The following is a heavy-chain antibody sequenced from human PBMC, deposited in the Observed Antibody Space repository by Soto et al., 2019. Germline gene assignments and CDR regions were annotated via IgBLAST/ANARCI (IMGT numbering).Heavy chain of an antibody. Sequence: GASVKVSCKASGYTFTSYGISWVRQAPGQGLEWMGWISTYNGNTNYAQKLQDRVTMTTDTSTSTAYMELRSLRSDDTAVYYCARDRGSTAWYSFDYWGQGTLVTVSS. CDR1: GYTFTSYG. D-gene: IGHD2-2*01. J-gene: IGHJ4*02. CDR3: ARDRGSTAWYSFDY. CDR2: ISTYNGNT. V-gene: IGHV1-18*01.